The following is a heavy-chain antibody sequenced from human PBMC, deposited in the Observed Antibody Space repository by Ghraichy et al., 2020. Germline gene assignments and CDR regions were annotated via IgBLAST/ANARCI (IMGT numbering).Heavy chain of an antibody. J-gene: IGHJ6*02. Sequence: VTVSCKASGYTFTSYDNNWVRQATGQGLEWMGWMNPNSGNTGYAQKFQGRVTMTRNTSISTAYMELSSLRSEDTAVYYCASLSFDRDGRRRSYDYYYYGMDVWGQGTTVTVSS. CDR2: MNPNSGNT. CDR3: ASLSFDRDGRRRSYDYYYYGMDV. D-gene: IGHD2-2*01. CDR1: GYTFTSYD. V-gene: IGHV1-8*01.